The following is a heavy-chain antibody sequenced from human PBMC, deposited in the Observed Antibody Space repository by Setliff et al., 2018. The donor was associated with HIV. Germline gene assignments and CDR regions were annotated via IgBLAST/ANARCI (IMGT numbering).Heavy chain of an antibody. CDR1: GGSVGSGSYY. J-gene: IGHJ4*02. D-gene: IGHD3-10*01. CDR3: ARVSSSYYYGSGTPDREFDY. V-gene: IGHV3-53*01. CDR2: IYKAGKT. Sequence: ETLSLTCSVSGGSVGSGSYYWSWIRQSPGKGLEWVTLIYKAGKTYYADSVKGRFTISRDNAKNSLYLQMDALRPGDTAVYYCARVSSSYYYGSGTPDREFDYWGQGTLVTVSS.